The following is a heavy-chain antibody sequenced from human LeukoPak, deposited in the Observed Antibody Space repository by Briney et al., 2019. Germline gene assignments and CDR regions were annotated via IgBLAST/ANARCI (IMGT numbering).Heavy chain of an antibody. CDR1: GGSISSDGYY. J-gene: IGHJ6*02. Sequence: PSETLSLTCTVSGGSISSDGYYWNWIRQPAGKGLEWIGRIYTSGSTNYNPSLKSRVTISVDTSKNQFSLKLSSVTAADTAVYYCAREAVAGGSGSNYYYYGMDVWGQGTTVTVSS. CDR3: AREAVAGGSGSNYYYYGMDV. V-gene: IGHV4-61*02. D-gene: IGHD3-10*01. CDR2: IYTSGST.